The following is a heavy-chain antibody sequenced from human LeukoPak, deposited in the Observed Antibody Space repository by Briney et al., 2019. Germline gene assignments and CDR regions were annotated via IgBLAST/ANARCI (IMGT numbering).Heavy chain of an antibody. CDR2: INHSGST. D-gene: IGHD3-16*01. J-gene: IGHJ4*02. CDR3: ARPNLTGGGWFDY. V-gene: IGHV4-34*01. Sequence: SETLSLTCAVYGGSFSGYYWSWIRQPPGKGLEWIGEINHSGSTNYNPSLKSRVTISVDTSKNQFSLKLSSVTAAGTAVYYCARPNLTGGGWFDYWGQGTLVTVSS. CDR1: GGSFSGYY.